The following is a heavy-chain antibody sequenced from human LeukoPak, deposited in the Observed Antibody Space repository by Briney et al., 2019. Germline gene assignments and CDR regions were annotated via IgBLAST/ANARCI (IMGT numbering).Heavy chain of an antibody. CDR3: ARVGGSYLGYFDY. CDR2: ISYDGGNK. V-gene: IGHV3-30-3*01. D-gene: IGHD1-26*01. J-gene: IGHJ4*02. Sequence: GRSLRLSCAASGFTFSSYAMHWVHQAPGKGLEWVAVISYDGGNKCYADSVKGRFTISRDNSKNTLYLQMNSLRAEDTAVYYCARVGGSYLGYFDYWGQGTLVTVSS. CDR1: GFTFSSYA.